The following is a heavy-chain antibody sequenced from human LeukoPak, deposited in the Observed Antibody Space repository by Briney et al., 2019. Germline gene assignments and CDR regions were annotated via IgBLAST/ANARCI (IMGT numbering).Heavy chain of an antibody. V-gene: IGHV3-23*01. CDR1: GFTFSSYA. J-gene: IGHJ4*02. Sequence: GGSLRLFCAASGFTFSSYAMSWVRQAPGKGLGWVSAISGSGGSTYYADSVKGRFTISRDNSKNTLYLQMNSLRAEDTAVYYCAKDGVRVTFLSPRDYIWGSYRLGYFDYWGQGTLVTVSS. CDR2: ISGSGGST. D-gene: IGHD3-16*02. CDR3: AKDGVRVTFLSPRDYIWGSYRLGYFDY.